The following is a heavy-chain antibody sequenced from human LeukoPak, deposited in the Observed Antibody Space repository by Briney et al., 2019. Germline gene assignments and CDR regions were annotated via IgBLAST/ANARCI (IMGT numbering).Heavy chain of an antibody. J-gene: IGHJ5*02. Sequence: SETLSLTCAVYGGSFSGYYWSWIRQPPGKGLEWIGEINHSGSTSYNPSLKSRVTISVDTSKNQFSLKLSSVTAADTAVYYCATHIAAAGTGWFDPWGQGTLVTVSS. CDR3: ATHIAAAGTGWFDP. CDR2: INHSGST. CDR1: GGSFSGYY. D-gene: IGHD6-13*01. V-gene: IGHV4-34*01.